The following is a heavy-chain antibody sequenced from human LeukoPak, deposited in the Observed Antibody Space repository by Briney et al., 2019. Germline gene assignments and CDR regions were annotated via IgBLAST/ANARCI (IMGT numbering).Heavy chain of an antibody. J-gene: IGHJ4*02. CDR1: GGSISSYY. Sequence: SETLSLTCTVSGGSISSYYWSWIRQPPGKGLEWIGYIYYSGSTNYNPSLKSRVTISVDTSKNQFSLKLSSVTAADTAVYYCARLEAAAGYYFDYWGQGTLVTVSS. V-gene: IGHV4-59*01. CDR2: IYYSGST. D-gene: IGHD6-13*01. CDR3: ARLEAAAGYYFDY.